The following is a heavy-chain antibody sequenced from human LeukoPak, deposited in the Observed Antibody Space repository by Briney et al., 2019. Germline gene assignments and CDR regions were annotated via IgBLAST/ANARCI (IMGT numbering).Heavy chain of an antibody. Sequence: SQSVCLTPTVSGGTISRYYWTWILEPPRKGLGWIGDIYYSGITNYNPSLKSRATISVDTSKTQLSLKPSSVTAADTAVYYCARDNYGDPRRTYYYGMDVWGQGTTGTVSS. J-gene: IGHJ6*02. D-gene: IGHD4-17*01. CDR2: IYYSGIT. CDR3: ARDNYGDPRRTYYYGMDV. V-gene: IGHV4-59*01. CDR1: GGTISRYY.